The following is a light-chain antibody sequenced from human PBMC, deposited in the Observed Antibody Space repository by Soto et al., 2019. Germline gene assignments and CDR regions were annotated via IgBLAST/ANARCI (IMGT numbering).Light chain of an antibody. CDR3: QQTDSFPYT. CDR2: AAS. CDR1: QGITSW. Sequence: DIHMTQSPSSVSASVGDRVTITCRASQGITSWLVWYQQKPGKAPKLLIYAASSLQSGVPSRFSGSGSGTDVSLTISSLQPEDFATYYCQQTDSFPYTFGRGTKVEIK. V-gene: IGKV1-12*01. J-gene: IGKJ2*01.